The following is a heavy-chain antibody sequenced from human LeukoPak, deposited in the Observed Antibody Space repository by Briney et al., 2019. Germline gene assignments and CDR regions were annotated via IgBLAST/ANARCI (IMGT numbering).Heavy chain of an antibody. CDR2: ISSSSSTI. CDR1: GFTYSSYS. V-gene: IGHV3-48*01. J-gene: IGHJ3*02. D-gene: IGHD3-10*01. Sequence: GGSLRLSCAASGFTYSSYSMNWVRQAPGKGLEWVSYISSSSSTIYYADSVKGRFTISRDNAKNSLYLQMNSLRAADTAVYYCARDPTYGAFDIWGQGTMVTVSS. CDR3: ARDPTYGAFDI.